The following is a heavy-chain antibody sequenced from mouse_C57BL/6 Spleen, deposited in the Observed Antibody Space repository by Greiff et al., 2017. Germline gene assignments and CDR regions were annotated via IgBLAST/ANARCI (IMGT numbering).Heavy chain of an antibody. D-gene: IGHD4-1*01. CDR3: ARRGSLTGYYGY. CDR2: INPSNGGT. J-gene: IGHJ2*01. CDR1: GYTFTSYW. V-gene: IGHV1-53*01. Sequence: VQLQQPGTELVKPGASVKLSCKASGYTFTSYWMHWVKQRPGQGLEWIGNINPSNGGTNNNEKFKSKARLTVNKSSSTDYMQLSSLTSADSAVYYCARRGSLTGYYGYWGPGTTLTVSS.